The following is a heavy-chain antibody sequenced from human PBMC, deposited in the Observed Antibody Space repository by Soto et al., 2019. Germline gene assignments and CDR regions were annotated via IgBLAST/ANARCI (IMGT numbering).Heavy chain of an antibody. CDR3: GVSAGLDF. J-gene: IGHJ4*02. D-gene: IGHD6-13*01. V-gene: IGHV1-18*01. Sequence: ASVKVSCKASGFSSTTYAFSWVRRAPGQGLEWMGLISADSGEPRYAQKFQGRVAMTTDTSTRTAYMELRGLTSDETAVYYCGVSAGLDFWGQGTRVTVSS. CDR2: ISADSGEP. CDR1: GFSSTTYA.